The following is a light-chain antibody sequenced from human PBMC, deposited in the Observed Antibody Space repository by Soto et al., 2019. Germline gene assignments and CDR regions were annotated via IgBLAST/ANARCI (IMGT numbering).Light chain of an antibody. Sequence: DIQMPQSPSTLSASVGYRVNTTCRASQSISSWLAWYQQKPGKAPKLLIYDASSLESGVPSRFSGSGSGTEFTLTISSLQPDDFATYYGQQYNSYPLTFGGGTKVDIK. V-gene: IGKV1-5*01. CDR3: QQYNSYPLT. J-gene: IGKJ4*01. CDR1: QSISSW. CDR2: DAS.